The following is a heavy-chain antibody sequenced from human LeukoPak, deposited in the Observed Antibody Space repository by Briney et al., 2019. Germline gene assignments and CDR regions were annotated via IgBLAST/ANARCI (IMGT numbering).Heavy chain of an antibody. CDR1: GFTFSSYW. D-gene: IGHD7-27*01. V-gene: IGHV3-7*05. CDR3: ARARSGYCFDY. CDR2: IQHDGREK. Sequence: GGSLRLSCAASGFTFSSYWMSWVRQAPGKGLEWVANIQHDGREKYYVDSVKGRFTISRDNAKNSLYLQMNSLRVEDTAVYYCARARSGYCFDYWGQGTLITVSS. J-gene: IGHJ4*02.